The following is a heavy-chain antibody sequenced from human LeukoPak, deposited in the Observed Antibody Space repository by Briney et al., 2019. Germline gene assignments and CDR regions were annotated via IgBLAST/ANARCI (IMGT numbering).Heavy chain of an antibody. CDR1: GFTVSSNY. CDR2: IYSGGST. D-gene: IGHD5-18*01. CDR3: AREGYSYGRGFDY. Sequence: GGSLRLSCAASGFTVSSNYMSWVRQAPGKGLEWVSVIYSGGSTYYADSVKGRFTISRDNSKNMLYLQMNSLRAEDTAVYYCAREGYSYGRGFDYWGQGTLVTVSS. V-gene: IGHV3-66*01. J-gene: IGHJ4*02.